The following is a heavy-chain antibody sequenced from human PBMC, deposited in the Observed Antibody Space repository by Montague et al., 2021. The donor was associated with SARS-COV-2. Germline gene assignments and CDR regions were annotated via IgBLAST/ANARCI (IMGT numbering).Heavy chain of an antibody. CDR3: AREFRIELWQTNWYFGL. Sequence: SETLSLTCSVSGGSIIGHYWSWIRQPPGKGLQWIGNFDHSGDTKYNPSLKSRATISVDTSKNHFALRLHSLTAADTAVYYCAREFRIELWQTNWYFGLWGRGTLVTVSS. V-gene: IGHV4-59*11. CDR2: FDHSGDT. D-gene: IGHD3-16*01. CDR1: GGSIIGHY. J-gene: IGHJ2*01.